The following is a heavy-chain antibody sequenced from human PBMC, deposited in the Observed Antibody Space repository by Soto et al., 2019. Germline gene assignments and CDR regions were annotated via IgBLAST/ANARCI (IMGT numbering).Heavy chain of an antibody. J-gene: IGHJ6*02. CDR3: ARGGWSMDV. Sequence: PSETLSLTCTISGASISSLYWSWVRQPPGKGLEWIGYIHYSGSTNYNPSLKSRVTILVDTSKNQFSLGLSSVTAADTAVYYCARGGWSMDVWGQGTTVTVSS. V-gene: IGHV4-59*11. D-gene: IGHD2-15*01. CDR2: IHYSGST. CDR1: GASISSLY.